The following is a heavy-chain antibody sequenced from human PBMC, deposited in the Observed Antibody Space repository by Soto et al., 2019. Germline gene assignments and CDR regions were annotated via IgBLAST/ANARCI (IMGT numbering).Heavy chain of an antibody. J-gene: IGHJ4*02. D-gene: IGHD4-17*01. CDR3: VKRWDYGDYGNDVEDFDY. CDR1: GFTFSSYA. Sequence: GGSLRLSCSASGFTFSSYAMHWVRQAPGKGLEYVSAISSNGGSTYYADSVKGRFTISRDNSKNTLYLQMSSLRAEDTAVYYCVKRWDYGDYGNDVEDFDYWGQGTLVTVSS. V-gene: IGHV3-64D*08. CDR2: ISSNGGST.